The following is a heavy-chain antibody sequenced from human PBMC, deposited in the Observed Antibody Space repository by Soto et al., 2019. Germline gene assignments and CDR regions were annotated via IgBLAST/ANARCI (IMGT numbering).Heavy chain of an antibody. CDR3: EREGQAAYYYYGMDV. J-gene: IGHJ6*02. CDR1: GYTFTNYG. CDR2: ISGYNGNT. D-gene: IGHD6-25*01. Sequence: QVQVVQAGDEVKKPGASVKVSCKASGYTFTNYGFSWVRQAPGQGLEWMGWISGYNGNTKYAEKFQGRVTMTTDTSTSTDHMERRSLRSDDTAVYYCEREGQAAYYYYGMDVWGQGTAVTVSS. V-gene: IGHV1-18*01.